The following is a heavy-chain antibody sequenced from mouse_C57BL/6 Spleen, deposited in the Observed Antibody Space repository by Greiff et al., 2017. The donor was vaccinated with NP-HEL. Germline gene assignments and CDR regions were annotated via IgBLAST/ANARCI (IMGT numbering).Heavy chain of an antibody. D-gene: IGHD1-1*01. Sequence: VKLMESGPGLVAPSQSLSITCPVSGFSLTSYGVSWVRQPPGKGLEWLGVIWGVGSTNYHSALVSRLSISKDNSKSQVFLKLNSLQTDDTATYYCAKEGSRYAMDYWGQGTSVTVAS. CDR2: IWGVGST. CDR3: AKEGSRYAMDY. CDR1: GFSLTSYG. J-gene: IGHJ4*01. V-gene: IGHV2-3*01.